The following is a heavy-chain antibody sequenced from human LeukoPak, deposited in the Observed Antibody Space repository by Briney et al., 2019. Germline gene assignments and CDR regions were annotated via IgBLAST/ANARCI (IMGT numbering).Heavy chain of an antibody. D-gene: IGHD2-2*01. CDR2: ISGSGGST. CDR3: AKGPEDIVVVPAAIG. V-gene: IGHV3-23*01. J-gene: IGHJ4*02. CDR1: GFTFSSYA. Sequence: GGSLRLSCGASGFTFSSYAMSWVRQAPGKGLECVSAISGSGGSTYYADSVKGRFTISRDNSKNTLYLQMNSLRAEDTAVYYCAKGPEDIVVVPAAIGWGQGTLVTVSS.